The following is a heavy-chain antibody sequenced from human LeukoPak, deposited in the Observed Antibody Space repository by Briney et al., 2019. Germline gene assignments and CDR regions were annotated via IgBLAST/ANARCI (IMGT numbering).Heavy chain of an antibody. D-gene: IGHD3-9*01. CDR2: ISYDGSNK. J-gene: IGHJ4*02. CDR3: AKDSREILRYFDWQTDY. Sequence: AGGSLRLSCAAAGFTFSSYGMHWVRQAPGKELEWVAVISYDGSNKYYADSVKGRFTISRDNSKNTLYLQMNSLRAEDTAVYYCAKDSREILRYFDWQTDYWAREPWSPSPQ. V-gene: IGHV3-30*18. CDR1: GFTFSSYG.